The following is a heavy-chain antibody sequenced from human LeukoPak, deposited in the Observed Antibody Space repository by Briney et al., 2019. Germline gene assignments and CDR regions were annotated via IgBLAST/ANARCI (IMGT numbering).Heavy chain of an antibody. Sequence: GGSLRLSCAASGFTFSSYGMHWVRQAPGKGLEWVAVIWYDGSNKYYADSVKGRFTISRDNSKNTLYLRMNSLRAEDTAVYYCARTMRPILAGYYSLDYWGQGTLVTVSS. V-gene: IGHV3-33*01. CDR1: GFTFSSYG. J-gene: IGHJ4*02. D-gene: IGHD3-9*01. CDR2: IWYDGSNK. CDR3: ARTMRPILAGYYSLDY.